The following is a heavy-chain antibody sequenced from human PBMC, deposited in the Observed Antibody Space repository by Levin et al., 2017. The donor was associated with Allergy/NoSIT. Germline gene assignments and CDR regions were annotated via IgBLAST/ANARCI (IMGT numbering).Heavy chain of an antibody. CDR2: ISGSGDST. CDR3: GKTRDSSSWSPPDY. D-gene: IGHD6-13*01. V-gene: IGHV3-23*01. Sequence: LSLTCAASGFIFSSYAMSWVRQAPGKGLEWVSAISGSGDSTSDADSVRGRFTISRDNSKNTLYLQMNGLRAEDTAVYYCGKTRDSSSWSPPDYWGQGTLVTVSS. J-gene: IGHJ4*02. CDR1: GFIFSSYA.